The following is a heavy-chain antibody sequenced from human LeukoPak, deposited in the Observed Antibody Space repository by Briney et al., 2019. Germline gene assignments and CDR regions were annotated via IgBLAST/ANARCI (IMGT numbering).Heavy chain of an antibody. CDR1: GGSISSYY. J-gene: IGHJ5*02. CDR3: ARAETDWFDP. Sequence: SSETLSLTCTVSGGSISSYYWSWIRQPPGKGLEWIGYIYYSGSTNYNPSLKSRVTISVDTSKNQFSLKLSSVTAADTAVYYCARAETDWFDPWGQGTLVTVSS. V-gene: IGHV4-59*01. CDR2: IYYSGST.